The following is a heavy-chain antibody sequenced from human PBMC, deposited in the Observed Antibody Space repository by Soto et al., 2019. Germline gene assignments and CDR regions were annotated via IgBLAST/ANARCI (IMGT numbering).Heavy chain of an antibody. Sequence: QLQLQESGPGLVKPSETLSLTCTVSGGSISSSSYYWGWIRQPPGKGLEWIGSIYYSGSTYYNPSLKSRVTISVDTSKNQFSLKLSSVTAADTAVYYCAREGLIAARLFDPWGQGTLVTVSS. CDR1: GGSISSSSYY. J-gene: IGHJ5*02. CDR3: AREGLIAARLFDP. CDR2: IYYSGST. V-gene: IGHV4-39*01. D-gene: IGHD6-6*01.